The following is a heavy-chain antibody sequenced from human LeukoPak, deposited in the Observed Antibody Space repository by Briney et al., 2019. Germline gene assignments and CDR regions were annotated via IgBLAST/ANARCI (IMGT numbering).Heavy chain of an antibody. V-gene: IGHV3-21*01. J-gene: IGHJ4*02. D-gene: IGHD3-9*01. CDR3: ARVTLTGYFAFDS. CDR1: GFTFSSYN. Sequence: PGGSLRLSCAASGFTFSSYNMNWVRQAPGKGLEWVSSISSTSSYIYYADSVKGRFTISRDTAKSSLYLQMNSLRAEDTAMYYCARVTLTGYFAFDSWGQGTLVTVSS. CDR2: ISSTSSYI.